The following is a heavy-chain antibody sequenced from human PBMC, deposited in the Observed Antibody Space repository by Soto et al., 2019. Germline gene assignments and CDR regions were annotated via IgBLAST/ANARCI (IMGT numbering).Heavy chain of an antibody. CDR2: IYYSGST. D-gene: IGHD1-7*01. J-gene: IGHJ6*03. Sequence: SETLSLTCTVSGGSISSYYWSWIRQPPGKGLEWIGYIYYSGSTNYNPSLKSRVTISVDTSKNQFSLKLSSVTAADTAVYYCARDNRTYYYYYMDVWGEGTTVTVSS. V-gene: IGHV4-59*01. CDR1: GGSISSYY. CDR3: ARDNRTYYYYYMDV.